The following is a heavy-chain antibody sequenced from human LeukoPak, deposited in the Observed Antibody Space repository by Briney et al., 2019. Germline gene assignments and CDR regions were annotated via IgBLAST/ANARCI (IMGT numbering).Heavy chain of an antibody. CDR3: ARLTYYYDSSGPPISNWFDP. Sequence: GESLKISCKGSGYSFASYWIGWVRQMPGKGLEWMGIIYPGDSDTRYSPSFQGQVTISADKSISTAYLQWSSLKASDTAMYYCARLTYYYDSSGPPISNWFDPWGQGTLVTVSS. J-gene: IGHJ5*02. CDR1: GYSFASYW. CDR2: IYPGDSDT. D-gene: IGHD3-22*01. V-gene: IGHV5-51*01.